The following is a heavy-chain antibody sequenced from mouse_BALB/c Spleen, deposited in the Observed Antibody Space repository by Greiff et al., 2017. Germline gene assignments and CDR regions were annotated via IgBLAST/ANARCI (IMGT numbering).Heavy chain of an antibody. CDR3: ARLDYGKLGGFGY. V-gene: IGHV5-6-5*01. Sequence: EVKLVESGGGLVKPGGSLKLSCAASGFTFSSYAMPWVRQTPEKRLEWVASISSGGSTYYPDSVKGRFTSSRDNARNILYLQMSSLRSEDTARCFCARLDYGKLGGFGYWGQGTLVTGSA. J-gene: IGHJ3*01. D-gene: IGHD2-1*01. CDR1: GFTFSSYA. CDR2: ISSGGST.